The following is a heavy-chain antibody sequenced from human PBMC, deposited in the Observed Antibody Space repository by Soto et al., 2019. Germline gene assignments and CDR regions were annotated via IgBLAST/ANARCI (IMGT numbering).Heavy chain of an antibody. Sequence: SETLSLTCAVSGGSFSGYYWRWIRQPPGQGLEWIGEINHSGSTNYNPSLKIRVTISVDTSKNQFSLKLSSVTAAATAVYYCASDRYCTKRVGYSFYYYVMDVWGQGTTIAV. J-gene: IGHJ6*02. V-gene: IGHV4-34*01. CDR3: ASDRYCTKRVGYSFYYYVMDV. CDR1: GGSFSGYY. D-gene: IGHD2-8*01. CDR2: INHSGST.